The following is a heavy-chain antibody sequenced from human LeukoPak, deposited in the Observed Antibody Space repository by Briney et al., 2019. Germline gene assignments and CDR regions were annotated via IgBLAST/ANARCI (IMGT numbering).Heavy chain of an antibody. CDR3: ARQLPTAAADTRGYFDY. V-gene: IGHV4-30-2*03. Sequence: LRLSCAASGFTFSSYAMSWVRQAPGKGLEWIGSLFYGENTHYNPFLKSRATSSVDASNNQFSLKLTSVTAADAAVYFCARQLPTAAADTRGYFDYWGQGTVVTVSS. D-gene: IGHD6-25*01. CDR1: GFTFSSYA. J-gene: IGHJ4*02. CDR2: LFYGENT.